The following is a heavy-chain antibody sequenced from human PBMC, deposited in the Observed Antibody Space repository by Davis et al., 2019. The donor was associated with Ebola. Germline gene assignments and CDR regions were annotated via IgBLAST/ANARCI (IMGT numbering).Heavy chain of an antibody. CDR3: ARFGGVDFYALDV. J-gene: IGHJ6*02. Sequence: SETLSLTCTVSSGSISGYYWSWVRQPPGKGLEWIGYIYYTGSPNYNPSLKSRVTISVDTSKNQFSLKLNSVTAADTAVYYCARFGGVDFYALDVWGQGTTVTVSS. CDR1: SGSISGYY. CDR2: IYYTGSP. D-gene: IGHD3-16*01. V-gene: IGHV4-59*01.